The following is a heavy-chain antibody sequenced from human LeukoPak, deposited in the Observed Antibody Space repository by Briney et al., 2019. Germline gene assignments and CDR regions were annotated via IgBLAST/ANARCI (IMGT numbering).Heavy chain of an antibody. CDR2: IYPGDSDT. V-gene: IGHV5-51*01. CDR1: GYSFTSYW. Sequence: GESLKISCKGSGYSFTSYWIGWVRQMPGKGLEWVGIIYPGDSDTRYSPSFQGQVTISADKSISTAYLQWSSLKASDTAMYYCAVEKAYGSGSYWNYFDYWGQGTLVTVSS. J-gene: IGHJ4*02. CDR3: AVEKAYGSGSYWNYFDY. D-gene: IGHD3-10*01.